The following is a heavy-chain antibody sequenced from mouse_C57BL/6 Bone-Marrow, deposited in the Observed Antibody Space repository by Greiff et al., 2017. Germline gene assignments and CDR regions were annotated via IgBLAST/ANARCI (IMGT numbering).Heavy chain of an antibody. CDR1: GFNIKDYY. CDR2: IDPEDGDT. CDR3: TTGDYYGSSKYYYAMDY. Sequence: EVQLKESGAELVRPGASVKLSCTASGFNIKDYYMHWVKQRPEQGLEWIGRIDPEDGDTEYAPKFQGKATMTADTSSNTAYLQLSSLTSEDTAVYYCTTGDYYGSSKYYYAMDYWGQGTSVTVSS. D-gene: IGHD1-1*01. J-gene: IGHJ4*01. V-gene: IGHV14-1*01.